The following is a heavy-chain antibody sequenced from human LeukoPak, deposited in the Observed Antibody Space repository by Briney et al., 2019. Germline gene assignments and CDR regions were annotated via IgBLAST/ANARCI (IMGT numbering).Heavy chain of an antibody. V-gene: IGHV3-30*02. D-gene: IGHD3-9*01. CDR1: EFTFSDYG. CDR2: VQDDGSKK. Sequence: TGGSLRLSCAASEFTFSDYGMHWVRQAPGKGLEWVTFVQDDGSKKYYADSVKGRFIISRDNSKNTLYLQMNSLRAGDAAIYYCAKDGGYFDSGYYYGMDVWGQGTTVTVSS. J-gene: IGHJ6*02. CDR3: AKDGGYFDSGYYYGMDV.